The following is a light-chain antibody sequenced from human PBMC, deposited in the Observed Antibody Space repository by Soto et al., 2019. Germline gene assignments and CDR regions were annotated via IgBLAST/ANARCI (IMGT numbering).Light chain of an antibody. V-gene: IGKV3D-20*01. CDR2: DTS. J-gene: IGKJ1*01. CDR1: QRVSGGF. Sequence: VSTQSPATVSLSPGERATLSCSASQRVSGGFLAWYQQKPGLAPRLILYDTSFRATGIPDRFSGSGSGTDLTLTISRLDPEDFATYFCQQSFSTPRTFGQGTKVDIK. CDR3: QQSFSTPRT.